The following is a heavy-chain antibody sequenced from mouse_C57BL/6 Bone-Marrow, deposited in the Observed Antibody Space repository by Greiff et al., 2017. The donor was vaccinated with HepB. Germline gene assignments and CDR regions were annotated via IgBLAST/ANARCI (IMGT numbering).Heavy chain of an antibody. Sequence: QVQLQQSGAELVKPGASVKLSCKASGYTFTSYWMQWVKQRPGQGLEWIGEIDPSDSYTNYNQKFKGKATLTVDTSSSTAYMQLSSLTSEDSAVYYCARNYDYDGDFDYWGQGTTLTVSS. V-gene: IGHV1-50*01. CDR2: IDPSDSYT. CDR3: ARNYDYDGDFDY. J-gene: IGHJ2*01. CDR1: GYTFTSYW. D-gene: IGHD2-4*01.